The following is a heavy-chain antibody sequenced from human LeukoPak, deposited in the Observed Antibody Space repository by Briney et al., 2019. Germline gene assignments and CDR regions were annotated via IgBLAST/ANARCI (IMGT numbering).Heavy chain of an antibody. CDR2: INPSGGST. CDR1: GYTFAIYY. V-gene: IGHV1-46*01. CDR3: ARAKGLFDY. Sequence: ASVKVSCKASGYTFAIYYIPWVRQAPGQGLEWMGMINPSGGSTSYAPKFQGRVTMTRDTSTSTVYMELSSLRSEDTAVYYCARAKGLFDYWGQGTLVTVSS. J-gene: IGHJ4*02.